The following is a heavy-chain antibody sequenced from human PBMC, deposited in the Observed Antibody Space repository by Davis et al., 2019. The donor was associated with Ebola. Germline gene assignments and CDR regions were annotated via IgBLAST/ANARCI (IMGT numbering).Heavy chain of an antibody. CDR3: ARVRVAATHDY. Sequence: ASVKVSCKASGYTFTSYGFSWVRQAPGQGLEWIGWISGYNGNTNYAQKLQGRVTMTTDTSTSTAYMELRSLRSDDTAVYYCARVRVAATHDYWGQGTLVTVSS. V-gene: IGHV1-18*01. CDR1: GYTFTSYG. J-gene: IGHJ4*02. CDR2: ISGYNGNT. D-gene: IGHD2-15*01.